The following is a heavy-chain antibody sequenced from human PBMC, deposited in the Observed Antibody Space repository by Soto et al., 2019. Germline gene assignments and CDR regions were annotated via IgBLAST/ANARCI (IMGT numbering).Heavy chain of an antibody. Sequence: QVHLVQSGAEVRKPGASVKVSCKASGYTFTSYDINWVRQATGQGLEWMGWMNPNSGNTAYAQKFQGRVTMTRNTSISTAHMELSSLRSEYTAVNYCARERTRGFDPWGQGTLVTVSS. CDR3: ARERTRGFDP. V-gene: IGHV1-8*01. CDR1: GYTFTSYD. J-gene: IGHJ5*02. CDR2: MNPNSGNT.